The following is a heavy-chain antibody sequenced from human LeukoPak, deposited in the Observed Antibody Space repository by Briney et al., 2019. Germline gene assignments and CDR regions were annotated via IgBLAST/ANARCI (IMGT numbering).Heavy chain of an antibody. V-gene: IGHV4-59*08. J-gene: IGHJ5*02. D-gene: IGHD2-2*02. CDR3: ARVPAAIWNWFDP. CDR1: GGSISSYY. CDR2: IYHSGST. Sequence: PSETLSLTCTVSGGSISSYYWSWIRQPPGKGLEWIGSIYHSGSTYYNPSLKSRVTISVDTSKNQFSLKLSSVTAADTAVYYCARVPAAIWNWFDPWGQGTLVTVSS.